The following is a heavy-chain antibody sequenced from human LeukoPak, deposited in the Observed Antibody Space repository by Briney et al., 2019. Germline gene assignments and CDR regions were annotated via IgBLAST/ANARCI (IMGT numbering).Heavy chain of an antibody. Sequence: VEPSETLSLTCAVSGGSISSADFYWSWIRQHPGKGLEWIGFIYYSGSAYYNPSLKSRVSISIDTSKNQFSLTLNSVTAADTAVYYCARGSDFFDYWGQGTLVTVSS. CDR2: IYYSGSA. CDR1: GGSISSADFY. J-gene: IGHJ4*02. V-gene: IGHV4-31*11. CDR3: ARGSDFFDY.